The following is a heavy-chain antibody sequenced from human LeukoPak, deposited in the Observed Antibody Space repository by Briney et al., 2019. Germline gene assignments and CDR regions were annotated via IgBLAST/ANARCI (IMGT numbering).Heavy chain of an antibody. CDR2: IYTSGST. D-gene: IGHD5-18*01. CDR1: GGSIDIYY. Sequence: PSETLSLTCTVSGGSIDIYYWSWIRQPAGKGLEWIGRIYTSGSTNYNPSLKTRVTMSVDTSKNQFSLKLSSVTAADTAVYYCARDRYIFAGPDAYYYMDVWGKGTTVTISS. CDR3: ARDRYIFAGPDAYYYMDV. V-gene: IGHV4-4*07. J-gene: IGHJ6*03.